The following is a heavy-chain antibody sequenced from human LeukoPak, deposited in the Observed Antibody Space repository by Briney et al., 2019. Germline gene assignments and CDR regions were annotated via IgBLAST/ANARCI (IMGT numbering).Heavy chain of an antibody. J-gene: IGHJ5*02. V-gene: IGHV1-2*02. CDR3: ARDSGYFDWLFSPSFQNWFDP. CDR2: INPNSGGT. Sequence: ASVKVSCKASGYTFTGYYMHWVRQAPGQGLEWMGWINPNSGGTNYAQKFQGRVTMTRDTSISTAYMELSRLRSDDTAVYYCARDSGYFDWLFSPSFQNWFDPWGQGTLVTVSS. D-gene: IGHD3-9*01. CDR1: GYTFTGYY.